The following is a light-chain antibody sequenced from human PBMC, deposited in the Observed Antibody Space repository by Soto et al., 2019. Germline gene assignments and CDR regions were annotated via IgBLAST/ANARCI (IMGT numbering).Light chain of an antibody. CDR2: DIN. CDR1: SSNIGNNY. CDR3: GTWDNSLSAYV. V-gene: IGLV1-51*01. Sequence: QSVLTQPPSVSAAPGQKVTISCSVSSSNIGNNYVSWYQQLPGTAPKLLIYDINKRPSGIPDRFSGSKSGTSATLGITGLQTGDEADYYCGTWDNSLSAYVFGTGTKVTVL. J-gene: IGLJ1*01.